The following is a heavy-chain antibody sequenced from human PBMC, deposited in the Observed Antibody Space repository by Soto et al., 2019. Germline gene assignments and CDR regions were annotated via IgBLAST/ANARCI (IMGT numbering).Heavy chain of an antibody. Sequence: PSETLSLTCTVSGGSISSYYWSWIRQPPGKGLEWIGYIYYSGSTNYNPSLKSRVTISVDTSKNQFSLKLSSVTAADTAAYYCARSPGILSFDPWGQGTLVTVS. V-gene: IGHV4-59*01. J-gene: IGHJ5*02. D-gene: IGHD6-13*01. CDR2: IYYSGST. CDR3: ARSPGILSFDP. CDR1: GGSISSYY.